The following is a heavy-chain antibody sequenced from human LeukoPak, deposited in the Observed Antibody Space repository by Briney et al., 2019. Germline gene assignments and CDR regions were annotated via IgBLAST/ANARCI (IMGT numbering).Heavy chain of an antibody. CDR1: GGSISSYY. CDR2: IYYSGST. CDR3: ARSYYDSSGPDY. V-gene: IGHV4-59*01. D-gene: IGHD3-22*01. Sequence: SETLSLTCTVSGGSISSYYWSWIRQPPGKGLEWIGYIYYSGSTNYNPSLKGRVTISVDTSKNQFSLKLSSVTAADTAVYYCARSYYDSSGPDYWGQGTLVTVSS. J-gene: IGHJ4*02.